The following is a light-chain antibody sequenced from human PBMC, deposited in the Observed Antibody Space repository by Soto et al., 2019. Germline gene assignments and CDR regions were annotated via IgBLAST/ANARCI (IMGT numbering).Light chain of an antibody. V-gene: IGKV3-20*01. CDR3: QQYGSSPNT. Sequence: EIVLTQSPGTLSLSPGERATLSCRASQSVSSSYLAWYQQKPGQAPRLLIYGASSRATGIPYRYSGSGSGTDFTLTISRLEPEDFAVYYCQQYGSSPNTFGQGTKREIK. J-gene: IGKJ2*01. CDR1: QSVSSSY. CDR2: GAS.